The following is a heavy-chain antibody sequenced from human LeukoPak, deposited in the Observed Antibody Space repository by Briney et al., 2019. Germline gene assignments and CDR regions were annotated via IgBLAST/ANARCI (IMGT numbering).Heavy chain of an antibody. D-gene: IGHD6-13*01. CDR3: ARGVAAVDY. V-gene: IGHV4-59*01. CDR1: VGSLSSYY. Sequence: SETLSLTCAVPVGSLSSYYWSSVRQPPGKGLEWIGYIYYSGSTNYNPSLKSRVTISVDTSKNQFSLKLSSVTAADRAVYYCARGVAAVDYWGQGTLVTVSS. CDR2: IYYSGST. J-gene: IGHJ4*02.